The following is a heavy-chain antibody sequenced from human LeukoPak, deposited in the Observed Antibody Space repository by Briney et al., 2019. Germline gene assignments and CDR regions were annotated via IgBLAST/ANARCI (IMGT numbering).Heavy chain of an antibody. CDR2: INSDGSST. J-gene: IGHJ4*02. CDR1: GFTFSSYW. Sequence: GGSLRLSCAASGFTFSSYWMHWDRHAPGKGLVWVSRINSDGSSTSYADSVKGRFTISRDNAKNTLYLQMNSLRAEDTAVYYCARAGGNPFKTLDYWGQGTMVTVSS. V-gene: IGHV3-74*01. D-gene: IGHD4-23*01. CDR3: ARAGGNPFKTLDY.